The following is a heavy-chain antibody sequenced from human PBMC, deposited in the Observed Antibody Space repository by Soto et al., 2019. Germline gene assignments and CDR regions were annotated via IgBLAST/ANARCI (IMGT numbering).Heavy chain of an antibody. Sequence: QVQLVQSGAEVKKPGSSVKVSCKASGGTFSSYAISWVRQAPGQGLEWMGGIIPIFGTANYAQKFQGRVTITADESTSTDYMELSSLRSEDTAVYYCARDQKYYYDSSGYGNFDYWGQGTLVTVSS. J-gene: IGHJ4*02. CDR3: ARDQKYYYDSSGYGNFDY. CDR2: IIPIFGTA. CDR1: GGTFSSYA. D-gene: IGHD3-22*01. V-gene: IGHV1-69*01.